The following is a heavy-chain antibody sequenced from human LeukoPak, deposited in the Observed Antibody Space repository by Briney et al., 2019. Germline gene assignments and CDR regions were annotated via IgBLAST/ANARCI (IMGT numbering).Heavy chain of an antibody. J-gene: IGHJ6*03. D-gene: IGHD5-24*01. V-gene: IGHV1-18*01. CDR3: AREFTHGYNYGAIDYYYYYYMDV. Sequence: GASVKVSCKASGYTFTSYGISWVRQAPGQGLEWMGWISAYNGNTNYAQKLQGRVTMTTDTSTSTAYMELRSLRSDDTAVYYCAREFTHGYNYGAIDYYYYYYMDVWGKGTTVTVSS. CDR2: ISAYNGNT. CDR1: GYTFTSYG.